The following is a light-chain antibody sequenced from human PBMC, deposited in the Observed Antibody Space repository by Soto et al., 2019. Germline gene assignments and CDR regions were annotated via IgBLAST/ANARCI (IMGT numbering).Light chain of an antibody. Sequence: EIVVTQSPATLSVSPGGRATLSCRASQSVNSNLAWYQQKPGQAPRLLIYGAFTRATGIPARFSGSGFGTQFTLTIDSLQSEDFAVYYCQQYNSWPPVFTFGPGTKVDVK. V-gene: IGKV3-15*01. CDR1: QSVNSN. CDR3: QQYNSWPPVFT. CDR2: GAF. J-gene: IGKJ3*01.